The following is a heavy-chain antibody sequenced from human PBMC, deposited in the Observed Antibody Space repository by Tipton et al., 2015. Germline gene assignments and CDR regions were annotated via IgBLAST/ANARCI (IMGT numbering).Heavy chain of an antibody. CDR2: ISSGSGYI. D-gene: IGHD1-26*01. CDR3: ARGGPTGFDF. Sequence: SLRLSCAASGFKFNIYTMNWVRQAPGKGLEWVSSISSGSGYIYYADSVEGRFTVSRDNAQTSLYLQMNSLRAGDTALYYCARGGPTGFDFWGQGTLVTVSS. J-gene: IGHJ4*02. CDR1: GFKFNIYT. V-gene: IGHV3-21*01.